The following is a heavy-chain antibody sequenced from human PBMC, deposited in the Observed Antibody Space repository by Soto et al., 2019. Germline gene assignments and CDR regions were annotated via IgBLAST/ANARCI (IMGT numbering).Heavy chain of an antibody. V-gene: IGHV5-51*01. J-gene: IGHJ6*02. CDR3: ARQDVNTAMDTGSTYYNYGMDV. Sequence: GESLKISCKGSGYSFTSYWIGWVRQMPGKGLEWMGIIYPGDSDTRYSPSFQGQVTISADKSISTAYLPWSSLKASHTAMYYCARQDVNTAMDTGSTYYNYGMDVWGQGTTVTVSS. D-gene: IGHD5-18*01. CDR2: IYPGDSDT. CDR1: GYSFTSYW.